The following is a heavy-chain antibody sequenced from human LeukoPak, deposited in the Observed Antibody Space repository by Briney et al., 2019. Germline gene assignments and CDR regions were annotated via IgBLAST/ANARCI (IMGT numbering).Heavy chain of an antibody. V-gene: IGHV4-39*07. J-gene: IGHJ5*02. Sequence: SETLSLTCTVSGASVSNNNYYWGWIRQPPGKGLEWIASIYYSGSTYYNPSLKSRVTISVDMSKNQFSLKLRSVTAADTAVYYCARVTSRLGWFDPWGQGTLVTVSS. CDR2: IYYSGST. CDR3: ARVTSRLGWFDP. D-gene: IGHD1-14*01. CDR1: GASVSNNNYY.